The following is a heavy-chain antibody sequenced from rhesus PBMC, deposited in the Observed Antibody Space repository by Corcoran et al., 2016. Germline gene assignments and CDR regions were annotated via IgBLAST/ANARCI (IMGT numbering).Heavy chain of an antibody. V-gene: IGHV4-93*02. J-gene: IGHJ4*01. CDR2: IYGSSGST. Sequence: QVQLQESGPGVVKPSETLSLTCAVSRGSISSGYLCIWIRQSPGKGLEGIWGIYGSSGSTEYNPSLKSRVSISIATSKKHYSLNLSSVTDSDTAVNYCTARDVDYRGQGVLVTVSS. CDR3: TARDVDY. CDR1: RGSISSGYL.